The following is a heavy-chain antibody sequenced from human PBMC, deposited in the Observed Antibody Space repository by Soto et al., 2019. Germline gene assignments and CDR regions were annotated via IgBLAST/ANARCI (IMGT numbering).Heavy chain of an antibody. CDR1: GFTFSYNW. CDR2: INPDGSEE. D-gene: IGHD5-12*01. Sequence: VELVESGGGLVQPGGSLRLSCAASGFTFSYNWMTWVRQAPGKGLEWLANINPDGSEEYYVDSVKGRFTISRDNAKNSVFLQLRRLRVEDMALYYFARDGFRAANDYWCQATLVSVSS. CDR3: ARDGFRAANDY. V-gene: IGHV3-7*04. J-gene: IGHJ4*02.